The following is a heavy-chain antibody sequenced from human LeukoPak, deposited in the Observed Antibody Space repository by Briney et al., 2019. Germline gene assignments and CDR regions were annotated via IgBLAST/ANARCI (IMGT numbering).Heavy chain of an antibody. CDR3: ARDWEVVTAIGHAFDI. V-gene: IGHV4-61*01. CDR2: IYYSGST. CDR1: GGSVSSGSYY. D-gene: IGHD2-21*02. Sequence: PSETLSLTCTVSGGSVSSGSYYWSWIRQPPGKGLEWIGYIYYSGSTNYNPSLKSRVTISVDTSKNQFSLKLSSVTAADTAVYYCARDWEVVTAIGHAFDIWGQGTMVTVSS. J-gene: IGHJ3*02.